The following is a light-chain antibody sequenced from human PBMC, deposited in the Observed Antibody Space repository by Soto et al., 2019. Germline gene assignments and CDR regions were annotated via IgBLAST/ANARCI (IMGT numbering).Light chain of an antibody. V-gene: IGLV1-40*01. Sequence: QSVLTQPPSVSGAPGQRVTISCTGSSSNIGAGYDVHWYQQLPGTAPKLLIYGDSNRPSGVPDRFSGSNSGTSASLAITGLQAEDEADYYCQSYDSSLSVYVFGTGTKVTVL. CDR3: QSYDSSLSVYV. J-gene: IGLJ1*01. CDR1: SSNIGAGYD. CDR2: GDS.